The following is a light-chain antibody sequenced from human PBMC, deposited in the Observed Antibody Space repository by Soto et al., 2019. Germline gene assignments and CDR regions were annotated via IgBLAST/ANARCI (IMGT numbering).Light chain of an antibody. V-gene: IGKV1-39*01. CDR3: QQGYTTLWT. CDR2: GAS. J-gene: IGKJ1*01. CDR1: RSISQY. Sequence: DIQMTQSPSSLYASVGDRVTITCRASRSISQYLNWYQQKPGKPPKLLIYGASTLQSGAPSRFSGSGSGTDFTLTISSLQPEDFATYSCQQGYTTLWTFGLGTKVEIK.